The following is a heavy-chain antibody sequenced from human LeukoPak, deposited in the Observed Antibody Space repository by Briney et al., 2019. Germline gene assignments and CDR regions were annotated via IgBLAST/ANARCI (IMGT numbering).Heavy chain of an antibody. J-gene: IGHJ4*02. Sequence: PGGSLRLSCAASGFTFSSYGMHWVRQAPGKGLEWVAFIRYDGSNKYYADSVKGRFTISRDNSKNTLYLQMNSLRAEDTAVYYCARGLAVAGAIIDYWGQGTLVTVSS. V-gene: IGHV3-30*02. CDR3: ARGLAVAGAIIDY. CDR1: GFTFSSYG. CDR2: IRYDGSNK. D-gene: IGHD6-19*01.